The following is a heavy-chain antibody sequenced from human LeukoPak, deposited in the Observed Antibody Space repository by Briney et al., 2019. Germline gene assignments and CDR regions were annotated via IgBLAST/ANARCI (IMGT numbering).Heavy chain of an antibody. J-gene: IGHJ4*02. Sequence: TSETLSLTCAVYGGSFSGYYWSWIRQPPGKGLEWIGEINHSGSTIYNPSLKSRVTISVDTSKNQFSLKLSSVTAADAAVYYCARGWWIGYYGSGSTLYFDYWGQGTLVTVSS. CDR2: INHSGST. D-gene: IGHD3-10*01. CDR1: GGSFSGYY. V-gene: IGHV4-34*01. CDR3: ARGWWIGYYGSGSTLYFDY.